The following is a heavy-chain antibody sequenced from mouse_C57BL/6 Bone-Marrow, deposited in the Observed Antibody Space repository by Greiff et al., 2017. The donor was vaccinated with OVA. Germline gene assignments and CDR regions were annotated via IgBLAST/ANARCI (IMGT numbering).Heavy chain of an antibody. CDR3: ALHYITTVVATPSAMDY. V-gene: IGHV1-81*01. CDR2: IYPRSGNT. CDR1: GYTFTSYG. D-gene: IGHD1-1*01. J-gene: IGHJ4*01. Sequence: QVQLQQSGAELARPGASVKLSCKASGYTFTSYGISWVKQRTGQGLEWIGEIYPRSGNTYYNEKFKGKATLTADKSSSPAYMELLSLTSEDSAFFFCALHYITTVVATPSAMDYWGQGTSVTVSS.